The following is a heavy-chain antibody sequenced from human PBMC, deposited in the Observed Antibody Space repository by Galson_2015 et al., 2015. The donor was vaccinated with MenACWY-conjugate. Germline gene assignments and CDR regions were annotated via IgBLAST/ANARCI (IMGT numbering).Heavy chain of an antibody. CDR2: TYYRSKWNY. CDR3: ARMHGGYVGY. J-gene: IGHJ4*02. D-gene: IGHD5-12*01. CDR1: GDSVSSNSAA. Sequence: CAISGDSVSSNSAAWNWIRQSPSRGLEWLGRTYYRSKWNYNYALSVKSRIIINPDTSKNQFSLQLNSVTPEDTAVYFCARMHGGYVGYWGQGALVTVSS. V-gene: IGHV6-1*01.